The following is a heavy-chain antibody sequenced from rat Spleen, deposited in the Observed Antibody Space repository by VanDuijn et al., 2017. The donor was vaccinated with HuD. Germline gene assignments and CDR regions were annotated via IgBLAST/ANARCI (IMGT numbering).Heavy chain of an antibody. CDR1: GYSITSAY. Sequence: EVQLQESGPGLVKPSQSLSLTCSVTGYSITSAYWGWIRKFPGNKMEWMGYISYSGNTRYNPSLKSRISISRDTSKNQFFLQLNSVTTEDTATYYCASLPGYNYVDYWGQGVMVTVSS. D-gene: IGHD1-4*01. J-gene: IGHJ2*01. CDR2: ISYSGNT. V-gene: IGHV3-1*01. CDR3: ASLPGYNYVDY.